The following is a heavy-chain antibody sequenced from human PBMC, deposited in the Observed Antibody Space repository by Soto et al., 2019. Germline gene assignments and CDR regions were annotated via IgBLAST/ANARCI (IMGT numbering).Heavy chain of an antibody. CDR3: ASPGCGGDCYDAFDI. V-gene: IGHV1-69*10. J-gene: IGHJ3*02. CDR2: IIPILGIA. D-gene: IGHD2-21*02. CDR1: GGTFSSYA. Sequence: ASVKVSCKASGGTFSSYAISWVRQAPGQGLEWMGGIIPILGIANYAQKFQGRVTITADKSTSTAYMELSSLRSEDTAVYYCASPGCGGDCYDAFDIWGQGTMVTVSS.